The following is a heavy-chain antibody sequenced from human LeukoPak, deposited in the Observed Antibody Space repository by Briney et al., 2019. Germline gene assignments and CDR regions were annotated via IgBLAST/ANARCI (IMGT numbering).Heavy chain of an antibody. J-gene: IGHJ4*02. V-gene: IGHV3-7*01. CDR3: ARSGSDFDC. Sequence: GGSLRLSCAASGFTFSSYAMSWVRQAPGKGLEWVANIKQDGSGKNYVDSVKGRFTISRDNAKNSQYLQINSLRVEDTAVYYCARSGSDFDCWGQGTLVSVSS. D-gene: IGHD1-26*01. CDR1: GFTFSSYA. CDR2: IKQDGSGK.